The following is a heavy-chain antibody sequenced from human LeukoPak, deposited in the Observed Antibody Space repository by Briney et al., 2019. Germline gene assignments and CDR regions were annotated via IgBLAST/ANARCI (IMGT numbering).Heavy chain of an antibody. Sequence: GASVKVSCKASGYTFTSYGISWVRQAPGQGLEWMGWISAYNGNTNYAQKLQGRVTMTTDTSTSTAYMELRSLRSDDTAVYYCARLPTYSSGWYGVDYWGQGTLVTVPS. CDR2: ISAYNGNT. CDR3: ARLPTYSSGWYGVDY. J-gene: IGHJ4*02. V-gene: IGHV1-18*01. D-gene: IGHD6-19*01. CDR1: GYTFTSYG.